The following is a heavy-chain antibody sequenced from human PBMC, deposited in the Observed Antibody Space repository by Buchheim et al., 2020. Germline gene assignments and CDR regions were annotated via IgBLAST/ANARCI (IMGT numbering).Heavy chain of an antibody. Sequence: QVQLQESGPGLVKPSETLSLTCTVSGGSISSYYWSWIRQPPGKGLEWIGYIYYSGSTNYNPSLKSRVAISVDTSKTQFSLKLSSVTSADTAVYYCARVLFGFSGGSCYSTQIDYWGQGTL. J-gene: IGHJ4*02. CDR1: GGSISSYY. CDR2: IYYSGST. V-gene: IGHV4-59*01. D-gene: IGHD2-15*01. CDR3: ARVLFGFSGGSCYSTQIDY.